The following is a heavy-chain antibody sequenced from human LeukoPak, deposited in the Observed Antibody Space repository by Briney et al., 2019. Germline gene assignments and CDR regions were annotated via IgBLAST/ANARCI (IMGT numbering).Heavy chain of an antibody. CDR1: GGSFSGYH. Sequence: SETLSLTCAVYGGSFSGYHWSWIRQPPGKGLEWIGEFNHSEGTNYNPSLKSRVTISVDTSKNQFSLKLSSVTAADTAVYYCARPGGVRYFDWRTPYFDHWGQGTLVTVSS. J-gene: IGHJ4*02. CDR3: ARPGGVRYFDWRTPYFDH. V-gene: IGHV4-34*01. D-gene: IGHD3-9*01. CDR2: FNHSEGT.